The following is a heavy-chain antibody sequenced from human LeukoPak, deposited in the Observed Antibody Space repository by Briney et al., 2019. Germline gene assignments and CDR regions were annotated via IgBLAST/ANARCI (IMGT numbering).Heavy chain of an antibody. D-gene: IGHD3-22*01. CDR2: ISWNSGSI. J-gene: IGHJ4*02. CDR3: ARDRGTNYYYDSSGTLGVFDY. V-gene: IGHV3-9*01. CDR1: GFTFDDYA. Sequence: PGGSLRLSCAASGFTFDDYAMHWVRQAPGKGLEWVSGISWNSGSIGYADSVKGRFTISRDNAKNSLYLQMNSLRAEDTAVYYCARDRGTNYYYDSSGTLGVFDYWGQGTLVTVSS.